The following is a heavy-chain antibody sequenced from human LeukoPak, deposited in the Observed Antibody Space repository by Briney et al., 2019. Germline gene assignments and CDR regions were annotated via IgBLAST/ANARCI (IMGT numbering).Heavy chain of an antibody. Sequence: GESLKISCKGSGYSFTSYWIGWVRQMPGKGLEWMGIIYPGDSDTRCSPSFQGQVTISADKSISTAYLQWSSLKASDTAMYYCARQEGYYDSSGSTRYYGMDVWGQGTTVTVSS. CDR1: GYSFTSYW. J-gene: IGHJ6*02. V-gene: IGHV5-51*01. CDR2: IYPGDSDT. CDR3: ARQEGYYDSSGSTRYYGMDV. D-gene: IGHD3-22*01.